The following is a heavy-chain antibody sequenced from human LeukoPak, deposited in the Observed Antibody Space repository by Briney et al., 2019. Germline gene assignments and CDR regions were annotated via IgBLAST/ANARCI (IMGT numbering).Heavy chain of an antibody. CDR1: GLTFSSFW. Sequence: GGSLRLSCAASGLTFSSFWMSWVRQAPGKGLEWVANIKQDGSDKYYVDSVKGRFTISRDNAKNSLYLQMNSLRAEDTAVYYCAREPYYYDSSGHDYWGQGTLVTVSS. CDR3: AREPYYYDSSGHDY. CDR2: IKQDGSDK. V-gene: IGHV3-7*01. D-gene: IGHD3-22*01. J-gene: IGHJ4*02.